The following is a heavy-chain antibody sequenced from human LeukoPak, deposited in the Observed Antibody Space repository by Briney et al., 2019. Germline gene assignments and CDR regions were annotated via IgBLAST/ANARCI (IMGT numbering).Heavy chain of an antibody. D-gene: IGHD1-14*01. V-gene: IGHV4-59*08. CDR3: ARPWADRDDY. CDR2: IYYNGNT. CDR1: DGSINSYY. Sequence: SETLSLTCSVSDGSINSYYWNWIRRPPGKGLEWIGYIYYNGNTNYSPSLKSRVTMSVDTSKNLFSLKVSSVTAADTAVYYCARPWADRDDYWGQGTLVTVSS. J-gene: IGHJ4*02.